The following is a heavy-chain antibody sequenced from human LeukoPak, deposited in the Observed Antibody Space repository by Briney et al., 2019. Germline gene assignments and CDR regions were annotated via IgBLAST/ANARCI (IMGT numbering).Heavy chain of an antibody. CDR3: ARGRNIEMTTMSGGSDY. D-gene: IGHD5-24*01. Sequence: GASVRVSCKASGYTFTDYYMHWVRQAPGQGLEWMGWLNPNSGDTNYAQKFQGRVSMTRDSSISTAYMDLSDLRSDDTAVYSCARGRNIEMTTMSGGSDYWGRGTLVTVSS. CDR2: LNPNSGDT. CDR1: GYTFTDYY. J-gene: IGHJ4*02. V-gene: IGHV1-2*02.